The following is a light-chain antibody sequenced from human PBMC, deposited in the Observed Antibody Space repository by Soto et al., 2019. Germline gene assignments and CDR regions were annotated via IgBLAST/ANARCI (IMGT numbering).Light chain of an antibody. Sequence: IVWRQSPATPSFSPGEGATLSCRASQSVSSSYLAWYQQKPGQAPRLLIYDASNRATGTPARFSGSGSGTDFTLTISSLEPEDFAVYYCQQRSNWPPITFGQGTRLEIK. V-gene: IGKV3-11*01. J-gene: IGKJ5*01. CDR3: QQRSNWPPIT. CDR1: QSVSSSY. CDR2: DAS.